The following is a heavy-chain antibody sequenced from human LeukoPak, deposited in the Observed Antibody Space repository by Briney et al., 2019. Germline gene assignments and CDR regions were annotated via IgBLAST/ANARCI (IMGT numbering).Heavy chain of an antibody. CDR2: IYTSGST. Sequence: SETLSLTCTVSGGSISSGSYYWSWIRQPAGKGLEWIGRIYTSGSTNYNPSLKSRVTISVDTSKNQFSLKLSSVTAADTAVYYCARARSGTTYFYWGQGTLVTVSS. J-gene: IGHJ4*02. CDR1: GGSISSGSYY. D-gene: IGHD1-1*01. CDR3: ARARSGTTYFY. V-gene: IGHV4-61*02.